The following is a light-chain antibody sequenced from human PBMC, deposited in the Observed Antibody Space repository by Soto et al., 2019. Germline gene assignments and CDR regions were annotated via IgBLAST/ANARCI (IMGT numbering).Light chain of an antibody. Sequence: QSVLTQPASVSGSPGQSITISCIGTSSDVGGYNYVSWYQQHPGKAPKLMIYDVSNRPSGVSNRFSGSKSGNTASLTISGLQAEDEADYYCSSYTSSSTSVFGGGTKLTVL. J-gene: IGLJ2*01. CDR1: SSDVGGYNY. CDR3: SSYTSSSTSV. V-gene: IGLV2-14*01. CDR2: DVS.